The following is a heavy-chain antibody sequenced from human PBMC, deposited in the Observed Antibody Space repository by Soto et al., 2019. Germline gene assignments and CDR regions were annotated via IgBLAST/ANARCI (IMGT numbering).Heavy chain of an antibody. CDR1: GFTFSSYA. J-gene: IGHJ4*02. D-gene: IGHD3-9*01. CDR2: ISGSGGST. V-gene: IGHV3-23*01. Sequence: GGSLRLSCAASGFTFSSYAMSWVRQAPGKGLEWVSAISGSGGSTYYADSVKGRFTISRDNSKNTLYLQMNSLRAEDMAVYYCAKVVPDILTGYRNYWGQGTLVTVSS. CDR3: AKVVPDILTGYRNY.